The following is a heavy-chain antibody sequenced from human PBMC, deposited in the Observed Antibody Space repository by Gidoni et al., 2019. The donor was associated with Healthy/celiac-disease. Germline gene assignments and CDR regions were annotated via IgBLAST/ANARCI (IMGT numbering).Heavy chain of an antibody. CDR3: ERGIDEWELLLHRYYCYGMDV. V-gene: IGHV3-21*01. Sequence: EVQLVESGGGLVKPGGSLRLSRAASGFTFSSSSLNWVRQAPGKGLEWVSSISSSSSYIYYADSEKGQFTISRDNAKNSLDLQMNSLRAEDTAVYYCERGIDEWELLLHRYYCYGMDVWGQGTTVTVSS. D-gene: IGHD1-26*01. J-gene: IGHJ6*02. CDR2: ISSSSSYI. CDR1: GFTFSSSS.